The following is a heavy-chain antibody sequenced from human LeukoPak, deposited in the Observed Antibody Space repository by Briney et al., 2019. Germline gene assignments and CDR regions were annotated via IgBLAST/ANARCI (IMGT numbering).Heavy chain of an antibody. J-gene: IGHJ4*02. CDR1: GFTFSSYA. CDR2: ISGSGGRT. V-gene: IGHV3-23*01. D-gene: IGHD3-10*01. Sequence: PGGSLRPSCAASGFTFSSYAMSWVRQAPGKGLEWVSAISGSGGRTHYADSVKGRFTISRDNSKNTLYLQMNSLRADDTAVYYCARLWFRELPFDYWGQGTLVTVSS. CDR3: ARLWFRELPFDY.